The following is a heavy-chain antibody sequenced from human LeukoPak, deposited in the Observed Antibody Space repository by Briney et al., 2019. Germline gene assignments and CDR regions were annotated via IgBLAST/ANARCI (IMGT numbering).Heavy chain of an antibody. V-gene: IGHV3-30*02. Sequence: PGGSLRLSCAASGFTFSSYGMHWVRQAPGKGLEWVAFIRYDGSNQYYADSVKGRFTISRDNSKNTLYLQMNSLRAEDTAVYYCAKDSASGYSSGWYSYDYYYYYMDVWGKGTTVTVSS. CDR3: AKDSASGYSSGWYSYDYYYYYMDV. D-gene: IGHD6-19*01. CDR2: IRYDGSNQ. CDR1: GFTFSSYG. J-gene: IGHJ6*03.